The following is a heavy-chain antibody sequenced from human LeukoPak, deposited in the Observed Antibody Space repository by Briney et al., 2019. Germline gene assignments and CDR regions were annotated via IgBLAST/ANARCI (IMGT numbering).Heavy chain of an antibody. J-gene: IGHJ4*02. CDR1: GGSISYYY. CDR3: ARGAGRIAVAGTRYYFDY. D-gene: IGHD6-19*01. V-gene: IGHV4-4*07. Sequence: PSETLSLTCTVSGGSISYYYWTWIRQPAGKGLEWIGRIDASGNTKYTPSLRSRVTLSIDTSGQQFSLKLSSVTAADTAVYYCARGAGRIAVAGTRYYFDYWGQGTLVTVSS. CDR2: IDASGNT.